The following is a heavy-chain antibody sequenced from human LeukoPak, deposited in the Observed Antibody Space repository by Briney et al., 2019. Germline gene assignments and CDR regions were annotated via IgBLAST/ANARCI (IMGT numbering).Heavy chain of an antibody. Sequence: GASVKVSCKASGYTFTGYYMHWVRQAPGQGLEWMGWINPNSGGTNYAQKFQGRVTMTRDTSVSTAYMELSRLRSDDTAVYYCARVISSGGNWFDPWGQGTLVTVSS. V-gene: IGHV1-2*02. CDR1: GYTFTGYY. CDR3: ARVISSGGNWFDP. CDR2: INPNSGGT. D-gene: IGHD5-12*01. J-gene: IGHJ5*02.